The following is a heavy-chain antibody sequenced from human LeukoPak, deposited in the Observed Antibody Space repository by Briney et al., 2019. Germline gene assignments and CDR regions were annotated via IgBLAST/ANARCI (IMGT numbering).Heavy chain of an antibody. CDR1: VLTFRNYA. CDR2: ISFSHHT. D-gene: IGHD6-19*01. J-gene: IGHJ4*02. Sequence: GGALRLSCAASVLTFRNYAMSWVRQAPGKGLEWISYISFSHHTNYADSVKGRFTISRDDARNSLFLQMKSLRAEDTAVYYCAREHSSVSSESKGYDHWGQGTLVTVSS. CDR3: AREHSSVSSESKGYDH. V-gene: IGHV3-11*06.